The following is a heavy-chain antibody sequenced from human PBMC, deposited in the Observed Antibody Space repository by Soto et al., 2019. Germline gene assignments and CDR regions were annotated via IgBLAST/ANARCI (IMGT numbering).Heavy chain of an antibody. Sequence: SETLSLTCTVSGGSISSYYWSWIRQPPGKGLEWIGYINYSGSTNYNPSLKSRVTISVDRSKNQFSLKLSSVTAADTAVYYCARHNGPLYVGYYYDMDVWGQGTTVTVSS. D-gene: IGHD3-16*01. J-gene: IGHJ6*02. CDR1: GGSISSYY. V-gene: IGHV4-59*08. CDR3: ARHNGPLYVGYYYDMDV. CDR2: INYSGST.